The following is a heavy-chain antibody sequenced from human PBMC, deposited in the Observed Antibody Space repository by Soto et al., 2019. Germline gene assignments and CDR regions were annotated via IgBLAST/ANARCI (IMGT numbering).Heavy chain of an antibody. Sequence: SETLSLTCAGYGGSFSGYYWSWIRQPPGKGLEWIGEINHSGSTNYNPSLKSRVTISVDTSKNQFSLKLSSVTAADTAMYYCTRRGGGGSGAFMIDWLDPWGQGTQVTVSS. CDR3: TRRGGGGSGAFMIDWLDP. CDR2: INHSGST. J-gene: IGHJ5*02. D-gene: IGHD3-16*01. CDR1: GGSFSGYY. V-gene: IGHV4-34*01.